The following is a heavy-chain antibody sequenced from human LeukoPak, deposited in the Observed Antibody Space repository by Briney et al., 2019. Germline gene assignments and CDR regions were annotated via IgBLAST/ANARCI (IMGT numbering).Heavy chain of an antibody. CDR3: ARPPHPGYGSDWYSFAF. J-gene: IGHJ4*02. CDR1: GYTFGSYD. Sequence: ASVKVSCKASGYTFGSYDINWVRQATGQGLEWMGWMNPNSGNTGYAQKFQGRVTMTRNTSISTAYMEVSSLTSEDTAVHYCARPPHPGYGSDWYSFAFWGQGTLVTVSS. V-gene: IGHV1-8*01. CDR2: MNPNSGNT. D-gene: IGHD6-19*01.